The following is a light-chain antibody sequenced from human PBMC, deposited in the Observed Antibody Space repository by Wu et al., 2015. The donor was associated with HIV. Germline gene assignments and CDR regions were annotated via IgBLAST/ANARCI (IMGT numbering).Light chain of an antibody. CDR2: GAS. CDR3: QQRSNSWS. V-gene: IGKV3D-20*02. Sequence: EIVLTQSPGTLSLSPGERATLSCRASQSVSSSYFAWYQQKPGQAPRLLIYGASSRATGIPDRFSGSGSGTDFTLTISSLEPEDFAVYYCQQRSNSWSFGQGTKVEIK. CDR1: QSVSSSY. J-gene: IGKJ1*01.